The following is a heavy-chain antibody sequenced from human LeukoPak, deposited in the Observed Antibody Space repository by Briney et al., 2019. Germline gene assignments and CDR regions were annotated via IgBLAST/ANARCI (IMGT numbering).Heavy chain of an antibody. CDR3: ARDRAAALLDY. D-gene: IGHD6-13*01. V-gene: IGHV1-46*01. Sequence: ASVTVSFTASGYTFTIYYMHWVRQAPGQGIEWMGIINPSGGSTSYAQKFQGRVTMTRDTSTSTVYMELSSLRSEDTAVYYCARDRAAALLDYWGQGTLVTVSS. CDR1: GYTFTIYY. CDR2: INPSGGST. J-gene: IGHJ4*02.